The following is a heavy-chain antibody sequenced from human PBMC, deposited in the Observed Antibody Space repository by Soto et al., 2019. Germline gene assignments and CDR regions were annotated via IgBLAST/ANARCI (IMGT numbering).Heavy chain of an antibody. Sequence: QVQLVESGGGVVQPGRSLRLSCAASGFTFSSYGMHWVRQAPGKGLEWVVVISYDGSNKYYADSVKGRFTISRDNSKNTLYLQMNSLRAEDTAVYYCAKDGGYDSPLYYWGQGTLVTVSS. D-gene: IGHD5-12*01. CDR2: ISYDGSNK. CDR3: AKDGGYDSPLYY. V-gene: IGHV3-30*18. CDR1: GFTFSSYG. J-gene: IGHJ4*02.